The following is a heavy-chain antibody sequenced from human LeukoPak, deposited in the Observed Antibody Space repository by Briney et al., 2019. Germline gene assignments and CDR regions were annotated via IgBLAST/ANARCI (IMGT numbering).Heavy chain of an antibody. V-gene: IGHV3-11*01. CDR3: ASGFYCSSTSCNDY. J-gene: IGHJ4*02. CDR1: GFTFSDYY. CDR2: ISSSGSTI. D-gene: IGHD2-2*01. Sequence: GSLRLSCAASGFTFSDYYMSWIRQAPGKGLEWVSYISSSGSTIYYADSVKGRFTISRDNAKNSLYLQMNSLRAEDTAVYYCASGFYCSSTSCNDYWGQGTLVTVSS.